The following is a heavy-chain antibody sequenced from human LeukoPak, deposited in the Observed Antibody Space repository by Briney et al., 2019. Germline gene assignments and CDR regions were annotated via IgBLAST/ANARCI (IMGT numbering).Heavy chain of an antibody. D-gene: IGHD2-15*01. CDR1: GFTFDDYG. V-gene: IGHV3-20*04. CDR2: INWNGGST. CDR3: AKAGCSGGSCRFQIDY. J-gene: IGHJ4*02. Sequence: RPGGSLRLSCAASGFTFDDYGMSWVRQAPGKGLEWVSGINWNGGSTGYADSVKGRFTISRDNAKNSLYLQMNSLRAEDTALYYCAKAGCSGGSCRFQIDYWGQGTLVTVSS.